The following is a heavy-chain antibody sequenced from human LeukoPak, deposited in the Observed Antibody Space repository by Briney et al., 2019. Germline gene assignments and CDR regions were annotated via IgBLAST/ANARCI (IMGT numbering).Heavy chain of an antibody. CDR2: ISSSSSTI. D-gene: IGHD6-13*01. V-gene: IGHV3-48*01. CDR1: GFTFSRNS. CDR3: ARDKLHGSWYFDP. Sequence: GGTLRLSCAASGFTFSRNSMNWVRQAPGKGLEWVSYISSSSSTIYYADSVKGRFTISRDNAKNSLYLQMNSLRAEDTAVYYCARDKLHGSWYFDPWGQGTLVTVSS. J-gene: IGHJ5*02.